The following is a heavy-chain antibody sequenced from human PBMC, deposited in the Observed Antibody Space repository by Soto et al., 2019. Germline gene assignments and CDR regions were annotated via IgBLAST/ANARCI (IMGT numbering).Heavy chain of an antibody. CDR2: IYYSGST. J-gene: IGHJ3*02. Sequence: TLNLTCTPHVYSIPIYFWSWIRQPPGRGLEWIGYIYYSGSTNYNPSLKSRVTISVDTSKNQFSLKLSSVTAADTAVYYCAKNYGNAFDIWGQGTMVT. V-gene: IGHV4-59*01. CDR1: VYSIPIYF. CDR3: AKNYGNAFDI. D-gene: IGHD3-10*01.